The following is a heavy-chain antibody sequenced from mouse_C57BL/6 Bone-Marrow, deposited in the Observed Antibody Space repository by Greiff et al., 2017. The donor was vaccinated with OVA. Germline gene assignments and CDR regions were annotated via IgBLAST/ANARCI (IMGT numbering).Heavy chain of an antibody. D-gene: IGHD2-10*01. CDR1: GFTFSSYA. CDR3: ARALRWIFFFAD. J-gene: IGHJ3*01. CDR2: ISDGGSYT. Sequence: EVKLMESGGGLVKPGGSLKLSCAASGFTFSSYAMSWVRQTPEKRLEWVATISDGGSYTYYPDNVKGRFTISRDNAKNNLYLQMSQLKSEDTAMYDCARALRWIFFFADWGQGTLVTVSA. V-gene: IGHV5-4*03.